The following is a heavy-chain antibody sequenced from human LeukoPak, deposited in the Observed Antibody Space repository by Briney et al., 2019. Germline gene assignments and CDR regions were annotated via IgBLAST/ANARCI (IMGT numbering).Heavy chain of an antibody. Sequence: GGSLRLSCAASGFTFSSYGMHWVRQAPGKGLEWVALIWYDGSNKYYADSVKGRFTISRDNPKNALYLQMNSLRAEDTAVYYCAKGSYDSSGTCFDYWGQGTLVTVSS. CDR3: AKGSYDSSGTCFDY. J-gene: IGHJ4*02. V-gene: IGHV3-30*02. CDR2: IWYDGSNK. CDR1: GFTFSSYG. D-gene: IGHD3-22*01.